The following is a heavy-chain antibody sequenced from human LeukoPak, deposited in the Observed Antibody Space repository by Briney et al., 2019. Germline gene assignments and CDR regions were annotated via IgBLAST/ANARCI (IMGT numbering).Heavy chain of an antibody. CDR2: IRSKTYGGTT. V-gene: IGHV3-49*03. Sequence: GGSLRLSCTASGFTFGDYIMSWFRQAPGKGLEWVGFIRSKTYGGTTEYVASVKGRSTISRDDSRSIAYLQMNSLKTEDTAMYFCTRGVVAASALFDYWGQGTLVTVSS. D-gene: IGHD1-26*01. CDR1: GFTFGDYI. CDR3: TRGVVAASALFDY. J-gene: IGHJ4*02.